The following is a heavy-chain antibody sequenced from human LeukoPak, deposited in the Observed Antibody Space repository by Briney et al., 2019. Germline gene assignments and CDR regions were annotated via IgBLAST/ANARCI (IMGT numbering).Heavy chain of an antibody. V-gene: IGHV1-2*02. Sequence: ASVKVSCKPSGYTFASYYLHWVRQAPGLGLEWVGWINPNSGATNYAQTFQGRVTLTWDASITTVYMELSRLRSDDTALYYCATSPQNGGWIHLDYWGQGTPVTVSS. D-gene: IGHD5-18*01. CDR2: INPNSGAT. CDR1: GYTFASYY. CDR3: ATSPQNGGWIHLDY. J-gene: IGHJ4*02.